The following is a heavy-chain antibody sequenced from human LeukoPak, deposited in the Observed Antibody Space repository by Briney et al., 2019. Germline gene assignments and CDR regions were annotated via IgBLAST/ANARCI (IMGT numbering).Heavy chain of an antibody. D-gene: IGHD2-2*01. V-gene: IGHV3-15*01. CDR1: GFTFSNAW. CDR2: IKTKTDGGTA. CDR3: APQRKYFGP. Sequence: KSGGSLRLSCAASGFTFSNAWMNWVRQAPGKGLEWVGHIKTKTDGGTADYAAPVKGRFTISRDDSRNTLLLQMNSLRSEDTAVYYCAPQRKYFGPWGQRALVIVSS. J-gene: IGHJ5*02.